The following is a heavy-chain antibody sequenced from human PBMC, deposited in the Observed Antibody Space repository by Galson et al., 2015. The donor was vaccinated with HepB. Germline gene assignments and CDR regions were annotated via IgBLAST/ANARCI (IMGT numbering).Heavy chain of an antibody. D-gene: IGHD6-13*01. CDR1: GFTFSSYS. CDR3: ARDQEPGIAAP. V-gene: IGHV3-21*01. Sequence: SLRLSCAASGFTFSSYSMNWVRQAPGKGLEWVSSISSSSSYIYYADSVKGRFTISRDNAKNSLYLQMNSLRAEDTAVYYCARDQEPGIAAPWGQGTLVTVSS. CDR2: ISSSSSYI. J-gene: IGHJ5*02.